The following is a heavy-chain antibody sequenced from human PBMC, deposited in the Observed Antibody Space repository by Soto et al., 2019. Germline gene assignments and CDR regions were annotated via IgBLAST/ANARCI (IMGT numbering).Heavy chain of an antibody. Sequence: SGKVSYKASCYTFTNYGISWVRQAPVQGLEWMGWISAYKGNTNYAQKFQGRVTMTTDTSTSTAYMELRSLRTDDTAVYYCASRSGQLPYYFDYWGQGTLVTVYS. CDR1: CYTFTNYG. CDR3: ASRSGQLPYYFDY. D-gene: IGHD1-26*01. CDR2: ISAYKGNT. V-gene: IGHV1-18*01. J-gene: IGHJ4*02.